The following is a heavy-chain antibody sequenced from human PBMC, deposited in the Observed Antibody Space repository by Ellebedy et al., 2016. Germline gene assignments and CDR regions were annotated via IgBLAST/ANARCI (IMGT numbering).Heavy chain of an antibody. D-gene: IGHD3-3*02. J-gene: IGHJ4*02. Sequence: SETLSLTCTVSGASMSRYYWSWIRQPPGKGLEWIGYIYYRGNTNYNPSLKSRVTISVDTSKTQLSLKLNSVTAADTAVYYCARYRVPIRFDSWGQGTLVTVSS. V-gene: IGHV4-59*01. CDR3: ARYRVPIRFDS. CDR2: IYYRGNT. CDR1: GASMSRYY.